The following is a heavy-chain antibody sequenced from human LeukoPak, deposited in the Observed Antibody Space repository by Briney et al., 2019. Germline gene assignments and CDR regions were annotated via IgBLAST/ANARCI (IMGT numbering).Heavy chain of an antibody. J-gene: IGHJ4*02. CDR1: GFTFSSYS. D-gene: IGHD4-17*01. V-gene: IGHV3-21*01. Sequence: GGSLRLSCAASGFTFSSYSMNWVRQAPGKGLEWVSSISSSSSYIYYADSVKGRFTISRDNAKNSLYLQMNSLRAEDTAVYYCAGMGYGDFPGDYWGQGTLVTVSS. CDR2: ISSSSSYI. CDR3: AGMGYGDFPGDY.